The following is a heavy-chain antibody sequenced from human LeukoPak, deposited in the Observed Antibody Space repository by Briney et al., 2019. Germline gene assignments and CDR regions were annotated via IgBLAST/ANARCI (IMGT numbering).Heavy chain of an antibody. D-gene: IGHD4-17*01. V-gene: IGHV1-18*04. J-gene: IGHJ6*04. CDR2: ISAYNGNT. CDR3: ARDRYGDYLPLYYYGMDV. Sequence: ASVKVSCKASGYTFTSYGISWVRQAPGHGLEWMGWISAYNGNTNYAQKLQGRVTMTTDTSTSTAYMELRSLRSDDTAVYYCARDRYGDYLPLYYYGMDVWGKGTTVTVSS. CDR1: GYTFTSYG.